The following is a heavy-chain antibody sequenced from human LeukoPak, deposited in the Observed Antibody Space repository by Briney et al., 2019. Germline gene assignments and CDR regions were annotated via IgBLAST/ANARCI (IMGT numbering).Heavy chain of an antibody. CDR2: GHHSGST. D-gene: IGHD6-25*01. V-gene: IGHV4-38-2*02. Sequence: SETLSLTCTVSGYSISSGYYWGWIRQPPGKGLEWIGSGHHSGSTYYNLSLKSRVTVSLDTSKNQFSLKLRSVTAADTAVYYCASGSPAADYWGQGTLVTVSS. CDR1: GYSISSGYY. J-gene: IGHJ4*02. CDR3: ASGSPAADY.